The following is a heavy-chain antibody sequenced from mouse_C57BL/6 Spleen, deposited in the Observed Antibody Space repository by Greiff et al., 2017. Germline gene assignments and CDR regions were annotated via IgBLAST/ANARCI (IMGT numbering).Heavy chain of an antibody. D-gene: IGHD4-1*01. Sequence: LVESGPELVKPGASVKISCKASGYAFSSSWMNWVKQRPGKGLEWIGRIYPGDGDTNYNGKFKGKATLTADKSSSTAYMQLSSLTSEDSAVYFCASVTGTDYAMDYWGQGTSVTVSS. V-gene: IGHV1-82*01. CDR2: IYPGDGDT. CDR3: ASVTGTDYAMDY. CDR1: GYAFSSSW. J-gene: IGHJ4*01.